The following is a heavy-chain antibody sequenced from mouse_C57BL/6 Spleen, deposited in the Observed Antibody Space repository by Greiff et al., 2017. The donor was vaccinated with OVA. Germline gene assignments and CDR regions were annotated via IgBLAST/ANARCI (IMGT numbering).Heavy chain of an antibody. V-gene: IGHV1-47*01. Sequence: VKLMESGAELVKPGASVKMSCKASGYTFTTYPIEWMKQNHGKSLEWIGNFHPYNDDTKYNEKFKGKATLTVEKSSSTVYLELSRLTSDDSAVYYCAREIYDGYYGFAYWGQGTLVTVSA. CDR1: GYTFTTYP. CDR2: FHPYNDDT. CDR3: AREIYDGYYGFAY. J-gene: IGHJ3*01. D-gene: IGHD2-3*01.